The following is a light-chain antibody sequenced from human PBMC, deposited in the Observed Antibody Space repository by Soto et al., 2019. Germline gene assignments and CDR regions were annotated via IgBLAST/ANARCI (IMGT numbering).Light chain of an antibody. CDR1: QSVSSSY. CDR3: QQYGSSPT. CDR2: GAS. Sequence: EIVLTQSPGTLSLSPGERATLSCRASQSVSSSYLACYQQKPGQAPKLLIHGASSRATGIPDRFSGSGSGTDFTLTISRLEAEVFAVYYCQQYGSSPTFGGGTKVEIK. J-gene: IGKJ4*01. V-gene: IGKV3-20*01.